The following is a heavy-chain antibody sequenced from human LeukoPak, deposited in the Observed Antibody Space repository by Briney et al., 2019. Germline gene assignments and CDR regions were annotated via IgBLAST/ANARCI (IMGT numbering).Heavy chain of an antibody. V-gene: IGHV3-23*01. CDR3: AKRNTMVRGGPCFDY. J-gene: IGHJ4*02. CDR2: IFGLDKNTT. Sequence: GGSLRLSCAASGFTFSSYAMNWVRQAPGKGLEWVSIIFGLDKNTTYYADSVKGRFTVSRDNSKSTLYLQMTSLRPEDTAIYYCAKRNTMVRGGPCFDYWGQGVLVTVSS. D-gene: IGHD3-10*01. CDR1: GFTFSSYA.